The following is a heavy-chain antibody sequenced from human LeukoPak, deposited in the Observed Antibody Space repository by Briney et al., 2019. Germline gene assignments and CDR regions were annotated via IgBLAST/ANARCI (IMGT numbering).Heavy chain of an antibody. J-gene: IGHJ3*02. CDR2: IRYDGSNK. V-gene: IGHV3-30*02. Sequence: PGGSLRLSCAASGFTFSSYGMHWVRQAPGKGLEWVAFIRYDGSNKYYADSVKGRFTISRDNSKNTLNLQMNSLRAEDTAVYYCARELYDAFDIWGQGTMVTVSS. D-gene: IGHD1-26*01. CDR3: ARELYDAFDI. CDR1: GFTFSSYG.